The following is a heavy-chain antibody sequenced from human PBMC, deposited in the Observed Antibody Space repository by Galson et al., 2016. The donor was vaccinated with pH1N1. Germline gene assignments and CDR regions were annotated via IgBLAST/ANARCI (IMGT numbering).Heavy chain of an antibody. CDR1: GFSFSAYA. V-gene: IGHV3-23*01. CDR3: AKSGRTARQILAPRDGMDV. Sequence: SLRLSCAASGFSFSAYAMNWVRQAPGKRPEWVSVISGSGENTMYADSVKGRFTISRDNSKTTTFLQMDRLRAEDTAVYYCAKSGRTARQILAPRDGMDVWGQGTTVTVS. D-gene: IGHD1-14*01. CDR2: ISGSGENT. J-gene: IGHJ6*02.